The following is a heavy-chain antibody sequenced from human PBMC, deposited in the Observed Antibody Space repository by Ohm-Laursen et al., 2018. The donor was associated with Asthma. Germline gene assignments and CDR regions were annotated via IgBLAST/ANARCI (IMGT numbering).Heavy chain of an antibody. CDR3: AVSIYAYGEGAY. J-gene: IGHJ4*02. CDR2: IFPHGRHT. CDR1: GFIFSDYF. Sequence: SLRLSCAASGFIFSDYFMHWVRQGPGEGLVWISHIFPHGRHTNYADSVKGRFAISRDNAHNSLYLQMNSLRAEDTAFYYCAVSIYAYGEGAYWGQGTLVTVSS. D-gene: IGHD3-10*01. V-gene: IGHV3-74*01.